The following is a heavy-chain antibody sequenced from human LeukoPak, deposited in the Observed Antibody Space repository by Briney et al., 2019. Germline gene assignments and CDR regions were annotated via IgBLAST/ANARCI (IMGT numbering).Heavy chain of an antibody. CDR1: GFTFSSYA. J-gene: IGHJ6*02. CDR2: TSYDGSNK. CDR3: ARGDGYNFDYGMDV. D-gene: IGHD5-24*01. Sequence: GRSLRLSCAASGFTFSSYAMHWVRQAPGKGLEWVAVTSYDGSNKYYADSVKGRFTISRDNSKNTLYLQMNSLRAEDTAVYYCARGDGYNFDYGMDVWGQGTTVTVSS. V-gene: IGHV3-30-3*01.